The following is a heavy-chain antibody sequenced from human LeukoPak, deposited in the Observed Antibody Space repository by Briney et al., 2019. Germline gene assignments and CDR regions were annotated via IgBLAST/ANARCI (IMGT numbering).Heavy chain of an antibody. CDR1: GGSISSYY. J-gene: IGHJ4*02. CDR2: IYYSGST. Sequence: SETLSLTCTVSGGSISSYYWSWIRQPPGKGLEWIGYIYYSGSTNYNPSLKSRVTISVDTSKNQFSLKLSSVTAADTAVYYCARDQGVPSGGLDYWGQGTLVTVSS. V-gene: IGHV4-59*01. D-gene: IGHD2-15*01. CDR3: ARDQGVPSGGLDY.